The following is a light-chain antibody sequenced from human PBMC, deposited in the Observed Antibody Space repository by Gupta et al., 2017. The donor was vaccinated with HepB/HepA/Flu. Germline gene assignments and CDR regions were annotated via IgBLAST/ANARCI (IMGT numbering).Light chain of an antibody. J-gene: IGKJ5*01. Sequence: DIQMTQSPSSLSASVGDRVTITCRASQSITIYLNWYQQKPGKAPKLLIYASSSLQGGVPSRFSGSGSGTDFTLTISSLQPEDFATYYCQQSDSIPITFGQGTRMDIK. CDR3: QQSDSIPIT. CDR1: QSITIY. V-gene: IGKV1-39*01. CDR2: ASS.